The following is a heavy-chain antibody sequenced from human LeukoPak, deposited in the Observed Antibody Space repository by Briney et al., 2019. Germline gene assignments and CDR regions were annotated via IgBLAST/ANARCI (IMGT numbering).Heavy chain of an antibody. CDR2: ISRSSSYI. Sequence: GGSLRLSCAASGFTFSSYSMNWVRQAPGKGLEWVSSISRSSSYIYYADSVKGRFTISRDNAKNSLYLQMNSLRAEDTAVYYCAREGFLEWLLYDWGQGTLVTVSS. CDR1: GFTFSSYS. CDR3: AREGFLEWLLYD. J-gene: IGHJ4*02. V-gene: IGHV3-21*01. D-gene: IGHD3-3*01.